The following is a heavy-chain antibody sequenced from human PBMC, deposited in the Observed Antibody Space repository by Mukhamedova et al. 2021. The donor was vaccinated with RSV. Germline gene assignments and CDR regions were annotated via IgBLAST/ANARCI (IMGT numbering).Heavy chain of an antibody. D-gene: IGHD6-25*01. Sequence: GKGLEWVSVIYSGGHTYYADSVEGRFTISRDNSKNTLYLQMNSLRTEDTAVYYCAKDRPNSGWPNDAFDVWGQGTMVIVSS. V-gene: IGHV3-53*05. CDR2: IYSGGHT. CDR3: AKDRPNSGWPNDAFDV. J-gene: IGHJ3*01.